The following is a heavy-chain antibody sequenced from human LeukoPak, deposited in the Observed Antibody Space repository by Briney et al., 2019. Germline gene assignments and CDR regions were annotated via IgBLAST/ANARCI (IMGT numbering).Heavy chain of an antibody. Sequence: QTGGSLRLSCAASGFTFSSYAMSWVRHAPGKGLEWVSTISGSGASIFYADSVKGRFIISRDNSKNTLYLQMTTLRAEDTAVYYCAKVWASTLLTGYFDYWGPGTLATVSS. CDR3: AKVWASTLLTGYFDY. CDR2: ISGSGASI. CDR1: GFTFSSYA. D-gene: IGHD3-16*01. J-gene: IGHJ4*02. V-gene: IGHV3-23*01.